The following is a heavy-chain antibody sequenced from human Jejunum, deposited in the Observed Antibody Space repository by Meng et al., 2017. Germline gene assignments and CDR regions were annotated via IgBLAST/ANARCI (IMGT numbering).Heavy chain of an antibody. V-gene: IGHV3-53*01. D-gene: IGHD2-2*01. CDR1: GFIVSRSY. CDR3: ARALYHNVRGYYFDS. Sequence: GGSLRLSCAASGFIVSRSYISWVRQAPGKGLEWLSVIYSSGSPYYAASVEGRFTISRDISQDTVFLQMNSLRAEDTAVYYCARALYHNVRGYYFDSWGQGTRVTGAS. J-gene: IGHJ4*02. CDR2: IYSSGSP.